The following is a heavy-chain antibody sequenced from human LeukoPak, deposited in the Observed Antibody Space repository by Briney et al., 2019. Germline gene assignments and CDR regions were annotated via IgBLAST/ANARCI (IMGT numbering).Heavy chain of an antibody. D-gene: IGHD6-25*01. CDR3: AKDRRLAVFDY. J-gene: IGHJ4*02. CDR2: ITGRGENI. CDR1: GFTFSSYG. Sequence: PGGSLRLSCTASGFTFSSYGMNWVRQAPGKGLEWVSGITGRGENIYYAGSVKGRFTISRDNSKNTLYLQMNSLRAEDTAVYYCAKDRRLAVFDYGGQGTLVTVSS. V-gene: IGHV3-23*01.